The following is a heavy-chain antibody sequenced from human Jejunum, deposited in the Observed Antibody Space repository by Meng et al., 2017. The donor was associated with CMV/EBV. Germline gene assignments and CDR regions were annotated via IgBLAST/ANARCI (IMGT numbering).Heavy chain of an antibody. Sequence: QVEGVYSGAEVKKPGASVEFSGEASGFIFTSYAISWVRQAPGQGLQYMGWISAYNGNTNYAQELQGRVTMTTDTSTSTAYMELRSLRFDDTAVYYCARFYCSSTSCPHVLFDYWGQGTLVTVSS. J-gene: IGHJ4*02. CDR2: ISAYNGNT. V-gene: IGHV1-18*01. CDR3: ARFYCSSTSCPHVLFDY. CDR1: GFIFTSYA. D-gene: IGHD2-2*01.